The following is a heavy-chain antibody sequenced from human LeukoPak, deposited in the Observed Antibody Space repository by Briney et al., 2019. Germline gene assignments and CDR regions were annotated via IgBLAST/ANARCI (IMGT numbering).Heavy chain of an antibody. Sequence: IPSETLSLTCTVSGGSISSSSYYWGWIRQPPGKGLEWIGSIYYSGSTYYNPSLKSRVTISVDTSKNQFSLKLSSVTAADTAVYYCARELTHRLQLEPLQTDYWGQGTLVTVSS. CDR3: ARELTHRLQLEPLQTDY. D-gene: IGHD1-1*01. CDR1: GGSISSSSYY. CDR2: IYYSGST. V-gene: IGHV4-39*07. J-gene: IGHJ4*02.